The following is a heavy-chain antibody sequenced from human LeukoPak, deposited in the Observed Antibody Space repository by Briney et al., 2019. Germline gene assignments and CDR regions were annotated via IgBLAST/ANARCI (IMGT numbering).Heavy chain of an antibody. V-gene: IGHV4-59*01. CDR3: ARGMNSGWSYWFDP. CDR1: GGSIISYY. J-gene: IGHJ5*02. Sequence: PAETLSLTCTVSGGSIISYYWSWIRQPPPKGLEWMGYSYYCGSTNYNPSLTSRVTISVDTYKNQFSLKLSSVTAADTAVYYCARGMNSGWSYWFDPWGQGTLVTVSS. D-gene: IGHD6-19*01. CDR2: SYYCGST.